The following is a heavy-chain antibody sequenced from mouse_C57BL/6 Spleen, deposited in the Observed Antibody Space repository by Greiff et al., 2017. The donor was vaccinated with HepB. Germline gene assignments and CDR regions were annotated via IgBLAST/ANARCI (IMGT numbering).Heavy chain of an antibody. Sequence: QVQLQQSGAELVKPGASVKISCKASGYAFSSYWMNWVKQRPGKGLEWIGQIYPGDGDTNYNGKFTGKATLTADKSSSTAYMQLSSLTSEDSAVYFCARSNYGNYEGYAMDYWGQGTSVTVSS. CDR2: IYPGDGDT. CDR3: ARSNYGNYEGYAMDY. D-gene: IGHD2-1*01. CDR1: GYAFSSYW. J-gene: IGHJ4*01. V-gene: IGHV1-80*01.